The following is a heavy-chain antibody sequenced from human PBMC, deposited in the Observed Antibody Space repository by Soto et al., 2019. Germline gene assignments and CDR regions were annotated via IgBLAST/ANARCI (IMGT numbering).Heavy chain of an antibody. Sequence: ALVKVSCKASGCTFSNYVVNWVRQAPGQGLEWMGRISPISVAANYAQNFPGSLTISADKSTRIPSVELCSMKLEVTAVYYCARDMAKSEVHYFDFWGRGTGVPVSP. CDR2: ISPISVAA. CDR1: GCTFSNYV. CDR3: ARDMAKSEVHYFDF. J-gene: IGHJ4*02. D-gene: IGHD5-12*01. V-gene: IGHV1-69*06.